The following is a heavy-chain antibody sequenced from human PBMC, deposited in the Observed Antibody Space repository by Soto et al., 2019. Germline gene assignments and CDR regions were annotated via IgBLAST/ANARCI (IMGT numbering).Heavy chain of an antibody. CDR1: GFTFSSFS. CDR2: ISYDNGDNK. CDR3: ARTRVVSGTPDFDY. V-gene: IGHV3-30-3*01. Sequence: QVQLVESGGGVVPPGTSLRLSCAASGFTFSSFSMHWVRQAPGKGLEWVAVISYDNGDNKYYADSVRGRFTVSRDNPKNTLYLQMLSMRPEEQAVYYCARTRVVSGTPDFDYWGQGTLVTVSS. D-gene: IGHD4-4*01. J-gene: IGHJ4*02.